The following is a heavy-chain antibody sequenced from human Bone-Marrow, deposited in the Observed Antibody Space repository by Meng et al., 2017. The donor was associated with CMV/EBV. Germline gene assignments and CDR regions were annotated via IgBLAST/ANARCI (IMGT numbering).Heavy chain of an antibody. CDR2: ISPVTYVT. CDR1: GYTFTDYY. V-gene: IGHV1-2*02. J-gene: IGHJ6*02. Sequence: ASVKVSCKAFGYTFTDYYLHWVRQAPGQGLEWMGWISPVTYVTNYAQKFQGRVTMTTDTSTSTAYMELRSLRSDDTAVYYCARYSLEWLLYYHYYYGMDVWGQGTTVTVSS. CDR3: ARYSLEWLLYYHYYYGMDV. D-gene: IGHD3-3*01.